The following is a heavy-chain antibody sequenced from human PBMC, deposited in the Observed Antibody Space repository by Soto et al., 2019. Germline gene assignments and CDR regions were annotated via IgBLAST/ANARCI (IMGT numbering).Heavy chain of an antibody. J-gene: IGHJ5*02. CDR3: AKAGYSSSWYGSWDCFDP. D-gene: IGHD6-13*01. Sequence: ASVKVSCKASGYTFTSYYMHWVRQAPGQGLEWMGIINPSGGSSSYAQKFQGRVTMTRDTSTSTVYMELSSLRSEDTAVYYCAKAGYSSSWYGSWDCFDPWGQGTLVTVSS. CDR2: INPSGGSS. V-gene: IGHV1-46*03. CDR1: GYTFTSYY.